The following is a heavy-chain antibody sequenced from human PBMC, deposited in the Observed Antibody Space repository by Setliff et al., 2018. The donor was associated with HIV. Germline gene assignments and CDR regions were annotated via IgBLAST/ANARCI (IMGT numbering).Heavy chain of an antibody. CDR1: GDSIRRGGFY. Sequence: ASETLSLTCAVSGDSIRRGGFYWNWIRQHPGKGLEWIGDIYYSGRTHYNPSLKSRITILVDTSKNQFSLKVTSVTAADTAVYYCARASLDTILGVNFYYMDVWGKGTTVTVSS. CDR2: IYYSGRT. CDR3: ARASLDTILGVNFYYMDV. V-gene: IGHV4-31*11. J-gene: IGHJ6*03. D-gene: IGHD3-3*01.